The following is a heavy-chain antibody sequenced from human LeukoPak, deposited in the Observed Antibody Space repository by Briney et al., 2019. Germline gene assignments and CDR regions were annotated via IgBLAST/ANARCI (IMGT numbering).Heavy chain of an antibody. CDR3: ARLRLSQNAFDI. V-gene: IGHV3-21*01. J-gene: IGHJ3*02. CDR2: ISSSSSYI. CDR1: GFTFSSYS. D-gene: IGHD3-3*02. Sequence: PGGSLRLSCAASGFTFSSYSMNWVRQAPGKGLEWVSSISSSSSYIYYADSVKGRFTISRDNAKNSLYLQMNSLRAEDTAVYYCARLRLSQNAFDIWGQGTMVTVSS.